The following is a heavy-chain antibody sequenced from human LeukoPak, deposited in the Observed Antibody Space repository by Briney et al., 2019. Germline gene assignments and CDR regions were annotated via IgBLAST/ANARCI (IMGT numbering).Heavy chain of an antibody. CDR2: INTDGSST. CDR1: GFTFSNYW. V-gene: IGHV3-74*01. Sequence: GGSLRLSCAASGFTFSNYWMHWVRQAPGKGLVWVSRINTDGSSTNYADSVKGRFTISRDNAKNTVYLQMNSLRAEDTAVYYCANGAFRLYYIDVWGKGATVTVSS. CDR3: ANGAFRLYYIDV. J-gene: IGHJ6*03. D-gene: IGHD3-16*01.